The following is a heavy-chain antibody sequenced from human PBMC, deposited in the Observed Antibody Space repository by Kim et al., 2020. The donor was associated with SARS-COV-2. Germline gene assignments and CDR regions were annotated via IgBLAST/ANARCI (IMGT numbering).Heavy chain of an antibody. CDR1: GFTFSNYG. Sequence: GGSLRLSCAASGFTFSNYGMSWVRQAPGKGLEWVSGISGSGDTTTYADSVKGRFTVSRDNSKNTLYLQMSSLRAEDTATYYCANPRQPDYWGQGTLVTGS. V-gene: IGHV3-23*01. D-gene: IGHD6-13*01. CDR2: ISGSGDTT. CDR3: ANPRQPDY. J-gene: IGHJ4*02.